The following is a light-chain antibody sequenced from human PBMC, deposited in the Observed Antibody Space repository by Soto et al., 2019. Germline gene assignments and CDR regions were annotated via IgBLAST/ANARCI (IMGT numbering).Light chain of an antibody. J-gene: IGKJ4*01. CDR1: QSVSND. CDR2: YAS. Sequence: DIVMTQSPDSLAVSLGERATINCRASQSVSNDLVWYHQKPGQAPRLVIYYASNRASGIPARFSGSGSGTDFTLTISSLEPEDFAVYYCQQRSSWPPTFGGGTKVEFK. V-gene: IGKV3-11*01. CDR3: QQRSSWPPT.